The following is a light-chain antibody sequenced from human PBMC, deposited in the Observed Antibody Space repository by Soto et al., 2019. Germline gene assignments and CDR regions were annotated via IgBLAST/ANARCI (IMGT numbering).Light chain of an antibody. Sequence: EIVLTQSPGTLSLSPGERATLSCRASQSVSSSYLAWYQQKPGQAPRLLIYGASSRATGIPGRFSGSGSGTDFTLTISRLEPEDVAVYYCQQYCSAPPYTFGQGTNLEIK. CDR1: QSVSSSY. J-gene: IGKJ2*01. CDR3: QQYCSAPPYT. CDR2: GAS. V-gene: IGKV3-20*01.